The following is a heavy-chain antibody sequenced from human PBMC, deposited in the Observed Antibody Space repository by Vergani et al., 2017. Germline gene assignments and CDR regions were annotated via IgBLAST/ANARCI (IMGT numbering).Heavy chain of an antibody. D-gene: IGHD3-3*01. V-gene: IGHV1-69*09. J-gene: IGHJ4*02. CDR2: IIPILGIA. CDR3: ARDNDDFWRGYYEGPGY. Sequence: QVQLVQSGAEVKKPGSSVKVSCKASGGTFSSYAISWVRQAPGQGLEWMGRIIPILGIANYAQKFQGRVTMRTDTSTSTAYMELRSLRADDTAVYYCARDNDDFWRGYYEGPGYWGQGTLVTVSS. CDR1: GGTFSSYA.